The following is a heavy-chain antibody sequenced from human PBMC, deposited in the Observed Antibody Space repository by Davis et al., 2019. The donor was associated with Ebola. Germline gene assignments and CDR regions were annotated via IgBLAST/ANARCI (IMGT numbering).Heavy chain of an antibody. V-gene: IGHV1-18*01. CDR2: ISAYNGNT. D-gene: IGHD2-2*01. Sequence: ASVKVSCKASGYTFTSYGISWVRQAPGQGLEWMGWISAYNGNTNYAQKLQGRVTMTTDTSTSTAYMELRSLRSDDTAVYYCARGIVVVPAAIDYYYYGMDVWGQGTTVTVSS. CDR3: ARGIVVVPAAIDYYYYGMDV. J-gene: IGHJ6*02. CDR1: GYTFTSYG.